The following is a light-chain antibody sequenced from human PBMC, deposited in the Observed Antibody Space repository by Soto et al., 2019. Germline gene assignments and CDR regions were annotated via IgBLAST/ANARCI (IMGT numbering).Light chain of an antibody. CDR2: EVS. CDR3: SSYTSSSTRV. J-gene: IGLJ1*01. CDR1: SSDVGNYNY. Sequence: QSVLTQPASGSGSRGQSITISCTGTSSDVGNYNYISWYQHHPGKAPKLMIYEVSNRPSGVSNRFSGSKSGNTASLTISGLQAEDEADYYCSSYTSSSTRVFGTGTKLTVL. V-gene: IGLV2-14*01.